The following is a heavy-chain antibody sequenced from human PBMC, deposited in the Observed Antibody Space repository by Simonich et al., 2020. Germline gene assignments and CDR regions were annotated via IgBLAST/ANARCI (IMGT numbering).Heavy chain of an antibody. J-gene: IGHJ6*02. Sequence: QVQLQQWGAGLLKPSETLSLTCAVYGGSFSGYYWSWIRQPPGKGLGWIGEINHSGSTNYNPSLKSRVTISVDTSKNQFSLKLSSVTAADTAVYYCARDRVRDGYPAWDVDVWGQGTTVTVSS. D-gene: IGHD5-12*01. V-gene: IGHV4-34*01. CDR3: ARDRVRDGYPAWDVDV. CDR2: INHSGST. CDR1: GGSFSGYY.